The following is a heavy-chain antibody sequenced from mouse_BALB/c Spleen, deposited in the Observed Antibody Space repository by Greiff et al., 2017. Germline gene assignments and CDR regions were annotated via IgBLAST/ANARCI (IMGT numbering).Heavy chain of an antibody. CDR2: IYPGDGDT. CDR3: ARERRDYAWFAY. CDR1: GYTFTSYW. D-gene: IGHD2-4*01. J-gene: IGHJ3*01. Sequence: LQESGAELARPGASVKLSCKASGYTFTSYWMQWVKQRPGQGLEWIGAIYPGDGDTRYTQKFKGKATLTADKSSSTAYMQLSSLASEDSAVYYCARERRDYAWFAYWGQGTLVTVSA. V-gene: IGHV1-87*01.